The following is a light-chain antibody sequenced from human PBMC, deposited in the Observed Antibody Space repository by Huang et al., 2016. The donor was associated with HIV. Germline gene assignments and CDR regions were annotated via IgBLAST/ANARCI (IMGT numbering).Light chain of an antibody. Sequence: VMTQSPATLSVSPGERVTLSCRASQRVSTNLAWYQQKPGQAPCLLIYRASLRATGVPARFSGSGSGTEFTLTISSLQSEDFAVYYCQQYDKWPPWTFGQGTKVEIK. V-gene: IGKV3-15*01. CDR3: QQYDKWPPWT. J-gene: IGKJ1*01. CDR2: RAS. CDR1: QRVSTN.